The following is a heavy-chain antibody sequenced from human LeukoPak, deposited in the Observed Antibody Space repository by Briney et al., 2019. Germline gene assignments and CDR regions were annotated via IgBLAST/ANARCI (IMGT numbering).Heavy chain of an antibody. V-gene: IGHV1-2*02. J-gene: IGHJ4*02. Sequence: VASVKVSCKASGYTFTDYYMHWVRQAPGQGLEWMGWINPNSGGTNYAQKFQGRVTMTRDTSISTAYMELSRLTSDDTAMYYCARTYSSSPADYFDYWGQGTLVTVSS. D-gene: IGHD6-6*01. CDR3: ARTYSSSPADYFDY. CDR2: INPNSGGT. CDR1: GYTFTDYY.